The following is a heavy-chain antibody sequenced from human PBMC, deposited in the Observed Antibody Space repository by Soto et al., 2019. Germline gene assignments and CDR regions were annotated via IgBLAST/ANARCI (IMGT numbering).Heavy chain of an antibody. CDR3: AKDLGAAAANSYYHNYMDV. Sequence: HPGGSLRLSCAASGFTFANYAMSWVRQAPGKGLEWVSTISESGVSTYYADSVKGRFTISRDNSKNTLYVQMNSLRAEDTAVYYCAKDLGAAAANSYYHNYMDVWGQGTTVTVPS. D-gene: IGHD6-13*01. CDR2: ISESGVST. CDR1: GFTFANYA. J-gene: IGHJ6*03. V-gene: IGHV3-23*01.